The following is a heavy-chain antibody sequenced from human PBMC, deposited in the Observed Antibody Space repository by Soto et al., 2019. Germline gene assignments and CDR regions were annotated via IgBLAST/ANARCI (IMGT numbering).Heavy chain of an antibody. D-gene: IGHD3-22*01. CDR2: IWYDGSNK. CDR3: ARDDYYYDSSGYYPDAFDI. V-gene: IGHV3-33*01. CDR1: GFTFSSYG. J-gene: IGHJ3*02. Sequence: TGGSLRLSCAASGFTFSSYGMHWVRQAPGKGLEWVAVIWYDGSNKYYADSVKGRFTISRDNSKNTLYLQMNSLRAEDTAVYYCARDDYYYDSSGYYPDAFDIWGQGTMVTVSS.